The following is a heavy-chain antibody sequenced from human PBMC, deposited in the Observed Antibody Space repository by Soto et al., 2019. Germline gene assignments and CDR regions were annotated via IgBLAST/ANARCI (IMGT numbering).Heavy chain of an antibody. CDR2: ISDHGTEK. CDR3: AKDIGGVDTGNYGMDV. Sequence: VQLVESGGGVVQPGMSLRLSCAASGVTFTNYAMHWVRQAPGKGLEWVADISDHGTEKGYADSVKGRFTISRDNSKNTLYVQMSSLRPEDTAVYYCAKDIGGVDTGNYGMDVWGQGTTVSVSS. D-gene: IGHD5-18*01. V-gene: IGHV3-30*18. CDR1: GVTFTNYA. J-gene: IGHJ6*02.